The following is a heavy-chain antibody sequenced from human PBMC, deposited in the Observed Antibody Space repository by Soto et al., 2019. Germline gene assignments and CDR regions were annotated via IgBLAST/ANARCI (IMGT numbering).Heavy chain of an antibody. CDR1: GFTFSDYY. CDR2: ISSSGSTI. V-gene: IGHV3-11*01. CDR3: ARDAQVVAAAGRRAGWFDP. Sequence: PGGSLRLSCAASGFTFSDYYMSWIRQAPGKGLEWVSYISSSGSTIYYADSVKGRFTISRDNAKNSLYLQMNSLRAEDTAVYYCARDAQVVAAAGRRAGWFDPWGQGTLVTVSS. J-gene: IGHJ5*02. D-gene: IGHD6-13*01.